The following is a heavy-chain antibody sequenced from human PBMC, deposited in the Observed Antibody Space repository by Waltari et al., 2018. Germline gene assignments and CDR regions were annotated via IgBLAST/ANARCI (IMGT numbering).Heavy chain of an antibody. V-gene: IGHV3-33*01. CDR3: ARTRGTKYYYDSSCYYVY. J-gene: IGHJ4*02. Sequence: QVQLVESGGGVVQPGRSLRLSCAASGFTFSSYGMHWVRQAPGKGLEWVAVIWFDGSNKYYADSVKGRFTISRDNSKNALYLQMNSLRAEDTAVYYCARTRGTKYYYDSSCYYVYWGQGTLVTVSS. D-gene: IGHD3-22*01. CDR1: GFTFSSYG. CDR2: IWFDGSNK.